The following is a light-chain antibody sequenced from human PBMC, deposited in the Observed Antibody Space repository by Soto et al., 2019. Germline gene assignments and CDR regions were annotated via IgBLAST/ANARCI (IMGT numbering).Light chain of an antibody. CDR1: QSISSW. Sequence: IQMTQSPSTLSASVGGRVTSTCRASQSISSWLAWYQQKPGKAPKLLIYKASSLESGVPSRFSGSGSGTEFTLTISSLQPDDFATYYCQQYNSYSTFGQGTKVDI. CDR2: KAS. J-gene: IGKJ1*01. CDR3: QQYNSYST. V-gene: IGKV1-5*03.